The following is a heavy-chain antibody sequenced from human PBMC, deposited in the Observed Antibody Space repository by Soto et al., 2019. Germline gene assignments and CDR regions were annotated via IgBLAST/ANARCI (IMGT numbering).Heavy chain of an antibody. V-gene: IGHV1-2*02. J-gene: IGHJ4*02. CDR1: GYTFTDYY. Sequence: ASVKVSCKASGYTFTDYYIHWVRQAPGQGLEWMGWINPDSGGTNFAQSFQGRVTMTRDTSISTAYMELTSLRSDDAAVYYCARPGTGPTYLDYWGQGTLVTVYS. CDR3: ARPGTGPTYLDY. CDR2: INPDSGGT. D-gene: IGHD1-7*01.